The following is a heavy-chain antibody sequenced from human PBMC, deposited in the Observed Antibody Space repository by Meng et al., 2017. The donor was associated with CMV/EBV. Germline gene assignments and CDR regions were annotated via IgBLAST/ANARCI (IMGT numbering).Heavy chain of an antibody. CDR3: TTEEIYGSNY. J-gene: IGHJ4*02. V-gene: IGHV3-15*01. Sequence: GESLKISCAASGFTFSNAWMSWVRQAPGKGLEWVGRIKSKTDGGTTDYAAPVKGRFTISRDDSKNTPYLQMNSLKTEDTAVYYCTTEEIYGSNYWGQGTLVTVSS. CDR1: GFTFSNAW. CDR2: IKSKTDGGTT. D-gene: IGHD5-12*01.